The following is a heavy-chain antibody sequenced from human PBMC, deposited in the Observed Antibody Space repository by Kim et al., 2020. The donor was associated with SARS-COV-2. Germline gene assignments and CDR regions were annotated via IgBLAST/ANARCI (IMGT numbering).Heavy chain of an antibody. D-gene: IGHD5-12*01. V-gene: IGHV3-74*01. J-gene: IGHJ4*02. CDR1: GFTFSSYW. CDR2: INSDGSST. CDR3: ARDPRYSGYDWKRQPFDY. Sequence: GGSLRLSCAASGFTFSSYWMHWVRQAPGKGLVWVSRINSDGSSTSYADSVKGRFTISRDNAKNTLYLQMNSLRVEDTAVYYCARDPRYSGYDWKRQPFDYSVQETLVTVSS.